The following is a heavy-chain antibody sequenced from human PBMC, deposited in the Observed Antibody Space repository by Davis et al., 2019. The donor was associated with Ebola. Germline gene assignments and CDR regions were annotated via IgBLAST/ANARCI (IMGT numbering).Heavy chain of an antibody. CDR2: ISSSSTTI. D-gene: IGHD2-15*01. Sequence: PGGSLRLSCAASGFTFSTNSMNWVRQSPGKGLEWVSYISSSSTTIYYADSVKGRFTISRENAKSSLYLQMNSLRDEDTAVYYCARHEDLIVVGAATRLDYWGQGTLVTVSS. J-gene: IGHJ4*02. CDR3: ARHEDLIVVGAATRLDY. CDR1: GFTFSTNS. V-gene: IGHV3-48*02.